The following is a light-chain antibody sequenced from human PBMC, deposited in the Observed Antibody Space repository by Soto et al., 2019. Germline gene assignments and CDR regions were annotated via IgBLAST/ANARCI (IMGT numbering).Light chain of an antibody. Sequence: VLSQSPATLSVSLGERATLSCRASLFISTNLVWYQQKPGQAPRLLIYGASSRATGIPDRFSGSGSGTDFTLTISRLEPEDFAVYYCQQYGSSPLLTFGGGT. CDR2: GAS. V-gene: IGKV3-20*01. CDR1: LFISTN. CDR3: QQYGSSPLLT. J-gene: IGKJ4*01.